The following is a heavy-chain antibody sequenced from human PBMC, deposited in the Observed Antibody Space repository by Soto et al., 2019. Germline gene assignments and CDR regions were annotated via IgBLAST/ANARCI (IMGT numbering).Heavy chain of an antibody. V-gene: IGHV3-23*01. D-gene: IGHD2-2*01. J-gene: IGHJ6*03. CDR1: GFTFSSYA. CDR3: AKGAGYCSSTSCYSLYYMDV. CDR2: ISGSGGST. Sequence: GGSLRLSCAASGFTFSSYAMSWVRQAPGKGLEWVSAISGSGGSTYYADSVKGRFTISRDNSKNTLYLRMNSLRAEDTAVYYCAKGAGYCSSTSCYSLYYMDVWGKGTTVTVSS.